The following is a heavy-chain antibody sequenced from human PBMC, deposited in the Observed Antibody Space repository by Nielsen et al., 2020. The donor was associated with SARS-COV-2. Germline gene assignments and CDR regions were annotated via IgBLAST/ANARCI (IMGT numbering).Heavy chain of an antibody. D-gene: IGHD1-26*01. CDR3: AREPRAPSSGKLFDY. CDR2: INPSGGST. V-gene: IGHV1-46*01. CDR1: GYTFTSYG. Sequence: ASVKVSCKASGYTFTSYGISWVRQAPGQGLEWMGIINPSGGSTSYAQKFQGRVTMTRDTSTSTVYMELSSLRSEDTAVYYCAREPRAPSSGKLFDYWGQGTLVTVSS. J-gene: IGHJ4*02.